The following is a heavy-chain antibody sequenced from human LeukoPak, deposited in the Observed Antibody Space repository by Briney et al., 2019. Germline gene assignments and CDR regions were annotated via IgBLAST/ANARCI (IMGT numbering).Heavy chain of an antibody. J-gene: IGHJ4*02. CDR2: IYYSGST. D-gene: IGHD6-19*01. CDR3: ARDRGNGWNHPAD. CDR1: GGSISSSSYY. Sequence: SETLSLTCTVSGGSISSSSYYWGWIRQPPGKGLEWIGSIYYSGSTYYNPSLKSRVTISVDTSKNQFSLKLSSVTAADTAVYYCARDRGNGWNHPADWGQGTLVTVSS. V-gene: IGHV4-39*02.